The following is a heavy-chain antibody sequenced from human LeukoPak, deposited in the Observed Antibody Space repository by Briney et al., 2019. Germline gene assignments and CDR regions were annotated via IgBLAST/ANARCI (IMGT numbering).Heavy chain of an antibody. CDR3: ARRVPDSSAPGIAFDI. Sequence: SETLSLTCAVYGGSFSGYYWSWIRQPPGKGLEWIGEINHSGSTNYNPSLKSRVTISVDTSKNQFSLKLSSVTAADTAVYYCARRVPDSSAPGIAFDIWGQGTMVTVSS. CDR1: GGSFSGYY. J-gene: IGHJ3*02. V-gene: IGHV4-34*01. CDR2: INHSGST. D-gene: IGHD3-22*01.